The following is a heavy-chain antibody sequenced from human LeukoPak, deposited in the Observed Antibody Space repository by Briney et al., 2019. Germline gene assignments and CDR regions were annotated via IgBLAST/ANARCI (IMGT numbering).Heavy chain of an antibody. J-gene: IGHJ6*03. V-gene: IGHV1-69*05. CDR3: ARSPTTIFGVVNYYMDV. Sequence: ASVKVSCKASGGTFSSYAFSWVRQAPGQGLEWMGGIIPIFGTANYAQKFQGRVTITTDESTSTAYMELSSLRSEDTAVYYCARSPTTIFGVVNYYMDVWGKGTTVTVSS. CDR2: IIPIFGTA. D-gene: IGHD3-3*01. CDR1: GGTFSSYA.